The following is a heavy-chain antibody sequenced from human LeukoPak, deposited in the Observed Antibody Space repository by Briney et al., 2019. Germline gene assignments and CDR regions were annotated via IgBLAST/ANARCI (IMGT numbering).Heavy chain of an antibody. J-gene: IGHJ4*02. CDR3: AKDISSSKSYYFDY. CDR2: ISGSGGST. CDR1: GFTFSSYA. D-gene: IGHD6-13*01. Sequence: GGSLRLSYAASGFTFSSYAMSWVRQAPGKGLEWVSGISGSGGSTYYADSVKGRFTVSRDNSKNTLYLQMNSLRAEDTAVYYCAKDISSSKSYYFDYWGQGTLVTVSS. V-gene: IGHV3-23*01.